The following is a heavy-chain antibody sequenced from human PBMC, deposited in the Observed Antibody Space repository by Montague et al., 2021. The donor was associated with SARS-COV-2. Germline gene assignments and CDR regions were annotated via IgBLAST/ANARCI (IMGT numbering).Heavy chain of an antibody. D-gene: IGHD4-23*01. CDR2: IYWSGST. J-gene: IGHJ4*02. CDR3: ARGVSLGGHLDY. V-gene: IGHV4-31*03. CDR1: RGSINSGGYF. Sequence: TLSLTCTVSRGSINSGGYFWTWIRQHPGKGLEWIGHIYWSGSTRDNPSLRGRVSFSVDTSKNQFSLQLTSVTAVDTAVYYCARGVSLGGHLDYWGQGALVTVS.